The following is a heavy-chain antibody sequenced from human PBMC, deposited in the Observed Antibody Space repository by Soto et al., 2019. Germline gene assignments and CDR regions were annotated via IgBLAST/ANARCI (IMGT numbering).Heavy chain of an antibody. D-gene: IGHD3-22*01. J-gene: IGHJ4*02. Sequence: EMQLLESGGGLVQPGGSLRLSCAASGFTFSSYAMSWVRQAPGKGLEWVSAISGSGGSTYYADSVKGRFTISRDNSKNTLYLQMNSLRAEDTAVYYCAKPPIVVVMVAPFDYWGQGTLVTVSS. CDR1: GFTFSSYA. V-gene: IGHV3-23*01. CDR2: ISGSGGST. CDR3: AKPPIVVVMVAPFDY.